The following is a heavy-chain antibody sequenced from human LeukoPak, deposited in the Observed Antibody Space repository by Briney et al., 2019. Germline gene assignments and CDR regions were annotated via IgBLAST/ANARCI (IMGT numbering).Heavy chain of an antibody. D-gene: IGHD2-15*01. J-gene: IGHJ4*02. Sequence: SGPVLVKPTETLTLTCTVSGFSLSNARMGVSSIRQPPGKALEWLAHIFSNDEKSYSTSLKSRLTISKDTSKSQVVLTTTNMDPVDTATYYCARTYCSGGSCYHLDWGQGTLVTVSS. CDR2: IFSNDEK. V-gene: IGHV2-26*01. CDR3: ARTYCSGGSCYHLD. CDR1: GFSLSNARMG.